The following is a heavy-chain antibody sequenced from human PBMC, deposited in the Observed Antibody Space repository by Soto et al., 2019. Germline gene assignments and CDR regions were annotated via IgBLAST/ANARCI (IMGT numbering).Heavy chain of an antibody. CDR1: GFTFSSYG. D-gene: IGHD1-26*01. CDR3: ARDALSVGATMRTGGRYYGMDV. Sequence: QVQLVESGGGVVQPGRSLRLSCAASGFTFSSYGMHWVRQAPGKGLEWVAVIWYDGSNKYYADSVKGRFTISRDNSKNTLYLQMNSLRAEDTAVYYCARDALSVGATMRTGGRYYGMDVWGQGTTVTVSS. V-gene: IGHV3-33*01. J-gene: IGHJ6*02. CDR2: IWYDGSNK.